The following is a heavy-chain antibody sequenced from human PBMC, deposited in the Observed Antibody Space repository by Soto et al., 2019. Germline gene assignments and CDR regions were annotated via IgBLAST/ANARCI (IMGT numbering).Heavy chain of an antibody. CDR2: IYPGDSDT. D-gene: IGHD3-10*01. Sequence: GESLKISCKGSGYSFTSYRIGWVRQMPGKGLEWMGIIYPGDSDTRYSPSFQGQVTISADKSTSTAYMELRSLRSDDTAVYYCARDTYYGSGSYYFFPSTRYYYYYYMDVWGKGTTVTVSS. J-gene: IGHJ6*03. V-gene: IGHV5-51*01. CDR3: ARDTYYGSGSYYFFPSTRYYYYYYMDV. CDR1: GYSFTSYR.